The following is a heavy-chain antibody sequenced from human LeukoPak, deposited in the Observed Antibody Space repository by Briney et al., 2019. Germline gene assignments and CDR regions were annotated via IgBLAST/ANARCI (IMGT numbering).Heavy chain of an antibody. CDR2: MSPNSGNT. CDR1: GYTFTSYD. J-gene: IGHJ4*02. D-gene: IGHD6-13*01. V-gene: IGHV1-8*03. Sequence: ASVKVSCKASGYTFTSYDINWVRQATGQGLEWMGWMSPNSGNTGYARKFQGRVTITRNTSISTAYMELSSLRSEDTAVYYCARGAAESDYWGQGTLVTVSS. CDR3: ARGAAESDY.